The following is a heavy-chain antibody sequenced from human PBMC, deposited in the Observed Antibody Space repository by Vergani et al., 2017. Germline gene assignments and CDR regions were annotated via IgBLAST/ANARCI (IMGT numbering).Heavy chain of an antibody. CDR1: GFMFNNYA. J-gene: IGHJ6*02. CDR3: ARPSXGSEYDSYYGLDV. D-gene: IGHD3-10*01. V-gene: IGHV3-48*01. CDR2: ISLSGATK. Sequence: EVSLMESGGDLVQPGGSLTVSCVGSGFMFNNYAMHWVRQAPGKGLEWVAYISLSGATKYYAASVAGRCTVSRDSVKNSVSLHMNRLRADDTAVYYCARPSXGSEYDSYYGLDVWGQGTTVIVSS.